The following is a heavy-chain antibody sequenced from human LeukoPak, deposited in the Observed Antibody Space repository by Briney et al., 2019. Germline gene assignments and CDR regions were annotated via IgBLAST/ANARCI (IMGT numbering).Heavy chain of an antibody. CDR2: ISYDGSNK. V-gene: IGHV3-30*01. Sequence: GGSLRLSCAASGFTSSSYAMHSVRQAPGKGLEWGAVISYDGSNKYYADSVKGRFTISRDNSKNTLYLQMNSLRAEDTAVYYCARPLYQLLLRGAFDIWGQGTMVTVSS. D-gene: IGHD2-2*01. J-gene: IGHJ3*02. CDR3: ARPLYQLLLRGAFDI. CDR1: GFTSSSYA.